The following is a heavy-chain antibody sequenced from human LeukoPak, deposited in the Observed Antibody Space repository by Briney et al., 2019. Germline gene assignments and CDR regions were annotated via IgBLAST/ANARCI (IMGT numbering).Heavy chain of an antibody. Sequence: GESLKISCKGSGYSFTTYWIAWVRQVPGKGLEWMGFISPYESYTTYSQSFQGQVTISADKSISTAYLQWSSLKASDTAIYYCARTLHSSAYDAFDVWGQGTMVTVSS. CDR1: GYSFTTYW. CDR3: ARTLHSSAYDAFDV. CDR2: ISPYESYT. D-gene: IGHD3-22*01. J-gene: IGHJ3*01. V-gene: IGHV5-51*01.